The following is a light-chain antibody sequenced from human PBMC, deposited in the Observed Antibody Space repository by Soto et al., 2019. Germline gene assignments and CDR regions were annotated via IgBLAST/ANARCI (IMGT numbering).Light chain of an antibody. CDR1: SSDVGSYNL. J-gene: IGLJ1*01. Sequence: QSVLTQSASVSGSPGQSITISCTGTSSDVGSYNLVSWYQQHPGKAPKLMIYEGTKRPSGVSNRFSGSKSGNTASLTISGLQAEDEADYYCCSYAGSTSYVFGTGTKLTVL. V-gene: IGLV2-23*01. CDR2: EGT. CDR3: CSYAGSTSYV.